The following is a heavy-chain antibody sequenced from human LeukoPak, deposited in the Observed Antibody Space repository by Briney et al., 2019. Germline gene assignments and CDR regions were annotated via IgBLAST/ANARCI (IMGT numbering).Heavy chain of an antibody. Sequence: PGGSLRLSCAASGFTVSSKYMSWVRQAPGKGLDWVSVISGTATNKDYADSVKGRFTISRDNSKNTLYLQMNSLRAEDTAVYYCARLINFHDTSGYPPYLAYWGQGTLVTVSS. J-gene: IGHJ4*02. CDR1: GFTVSSKY. D-gene: IGHD3-22*01. CDR3: ARLINFHDTSGYPPYLAY. V-gene: IGHV3-23*01. CDR2: ISGTATNK.